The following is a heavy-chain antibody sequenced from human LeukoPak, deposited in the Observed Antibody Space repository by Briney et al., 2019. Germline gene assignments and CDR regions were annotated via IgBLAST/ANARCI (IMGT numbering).Heavy chain of an antibody. CDR2: IKSKTDGGTT. CDR3: TPYFFSGSYLYLLDY. CDR1: GFTFSNAW. V-gene: IGHV3-15*01. Sequence: GGSLRLSCAASGFTFSNAWMSWVRQAPGKGLEWVGRIKSKTDGGTTDYAAPVKGRFTISRDDSKNTLYLQMNSLKTEDTAVYYCTPYFFSGSYLYLLDYWGQGTLVTVSS. J-gene: IGHJ4*02. D-gene: IGHD1-26*01.